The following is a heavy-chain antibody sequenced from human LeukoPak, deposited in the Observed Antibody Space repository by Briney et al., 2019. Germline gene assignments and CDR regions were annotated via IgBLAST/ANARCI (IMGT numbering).Heavy chain of an antibody. Sequence: GGSLRLSCAASGFTFNSYSMHWVRQAPGKGLEWVTAISDDETYKFYADSVKGRFTISRDNSKNSLYLQMNSLRAEDTAVYYCASAYTSGWSAFDIWGHGARVTVSS. CDR2: ISDDETYK. CDR3: ASAYTSGWSAFDI. CDR1: GFTFNSYS. J-gene: IGHJ3*02. D-gene: IGHD6-19*01. V-gene: IGHV3-30-3*01.